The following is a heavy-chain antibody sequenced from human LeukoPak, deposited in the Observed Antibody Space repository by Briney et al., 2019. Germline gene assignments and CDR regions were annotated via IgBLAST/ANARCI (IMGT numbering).Heavy chain of an antibody. Sequence: GGSQRLSCAASGFTFSSYAMSWVRQAPGKGLEWVSAISGSGGSTYYADSVKGRFTISRDNSKNTLYLQMNSLRAEDTAVYYCAKTPPWYSSSWYFDYWGQGTLVTVSS. V-gene: IGHV3-23*01. CDR2: ISGSGGST. CDR1: GFTFSSYA. CDR3: AKTPPWYSSSWYFDY. J-gene: IGHJ4*02. D-gene: IGHD6-13*01.